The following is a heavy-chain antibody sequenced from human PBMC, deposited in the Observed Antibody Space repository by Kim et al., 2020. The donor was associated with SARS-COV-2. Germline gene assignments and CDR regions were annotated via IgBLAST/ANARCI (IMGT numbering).Heavy chain of an antibody. J-gene: IGHJ4*02. CDR1: GFTFSSTA. CDR3: ATRSSGNSGPFDY. CDR2: IIGGGETT. V-gene: IGHV3-23*01. Sequence: GGSLRLSCAASGFTFSSTAMTWVRQAPGKGLEWVSFIIGGGETTYYADSVKGRFIISRDNSKNALYLQMDSLRAEDTAVYYCATRSSGNSGPFDYWGQGSLVTVSS. D-gene: IGHD3-3*01.